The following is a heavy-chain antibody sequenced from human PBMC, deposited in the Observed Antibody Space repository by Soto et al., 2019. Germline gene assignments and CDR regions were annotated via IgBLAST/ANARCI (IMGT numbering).Heavy chain of an antibody. CDR3: VIDAPPEDS. CDR1: GYTFTSYY. CDR2: ISAYNANT. V-gene: IGHV1-18*01. Sequence: QVQLVQSGAEVKKPGASVKVSCKASGYTFTSYYISGVRQAPGQGLEWMGWISAYNANTNSAQELQGRVPMTTAASTSTAYMEQRSLRSDDTAVYYCVIDAPPEDSWGQVTLVTVSS. J-gene: IGHJ4*02.